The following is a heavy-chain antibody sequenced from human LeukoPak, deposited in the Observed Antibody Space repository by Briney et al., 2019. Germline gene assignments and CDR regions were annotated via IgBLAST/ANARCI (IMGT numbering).Heavy chain of an antibody. D-gene: IGHD2-2*02. CDR2: ISSSGSTI. J-gene: IGHJ4*02. CDR3: ARYIGYCSSTSCYKDY. Sequence: GGSLRLSCAASGFTFSSYWMSWVRQAPGKGLEWVSYISSSGSTIYYADSVKGRFTISRDNSKDTLYLQMNRLRAEDTALYYCARYIGYCSSTSCYKDYWGQGTLVTVSS. CDR1: GFTFSSYW. V-gene: IGHV3-48*04.